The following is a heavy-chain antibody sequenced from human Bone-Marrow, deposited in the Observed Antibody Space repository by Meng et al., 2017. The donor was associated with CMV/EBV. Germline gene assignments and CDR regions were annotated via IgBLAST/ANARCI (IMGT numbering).Heavy chain of an antibody. CDR3: AGSPYYYYGMDV. CDR2: TRKKANSNTT. Sequence: GGSLRLSCVASGSTLSGYNMHWVRQAPGKGLEWLGRTRKKANSNTTEYAASVRGRFIISRDDSKNLLYLQMNSLKTEDTAVYYCAGSPYYYYGMDVWGQGNTVTVAS. V-gene: IGHV3-72*01. J-gene: IGHJ6*02. CDR1: GSTLSGYN.